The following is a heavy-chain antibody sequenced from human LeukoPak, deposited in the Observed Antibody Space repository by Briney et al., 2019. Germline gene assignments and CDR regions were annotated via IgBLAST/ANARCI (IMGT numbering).Heavy chain of an antibody. CDR2: ISSSSSYI. CDR1: GFTFSSYS. D-gene: IGHD1-14*01. V-gene: IGHV3-21*04. J-gene: IGHJ4*02. Sequence: GGSLRLSCAVSGFTFSSYSMNWVRQAPGKGLEWVSYISSSSSYIYYADSVKGRFTISRDNAKNSLYLQMNSLRAEDTAVYYCASSPDYFDYWGQGTLVTVSS. CDR3: ASSPDYFDY.